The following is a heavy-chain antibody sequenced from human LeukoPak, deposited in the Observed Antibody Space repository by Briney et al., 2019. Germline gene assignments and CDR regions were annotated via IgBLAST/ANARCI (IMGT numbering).Heavy chain of an antibody. CDR2: INHSGST. D-gene: IGHD6-19*01. CDR1: GGSFSGYY. V-gene: IGHV4-34*01. CDR3: ARRFMQWLGRYFQH. J-gene: IGHJ1*01. Sequence: SETLSLTCAAYGGSFSGYYWSWIRQPPGKGLEWIGEINHSGSTNYNPSLKSRVTISVDTSKNQFSLKLSSVTAADTAVYYCARRFMQWLGRYFQHWGQGTLVTVSS.